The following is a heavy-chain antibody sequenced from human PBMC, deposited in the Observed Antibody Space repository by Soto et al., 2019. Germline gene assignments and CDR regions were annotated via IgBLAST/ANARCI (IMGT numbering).Heavy chain of an antibody. CDR3: ARVAPYSYGLNYYYGMDV. V-gene: IGHV1-69*13. J-gene: IGHJ6*02. CDR1: GGTFSSYA. Sequence: AASVKVSCKASGGTFSSYAISWVRQAPGQGLEWMGGIIPIFGTANYAQKFQGRVTITAGESTSTAYMELSSLRSEDTAVYYCARVAPYSYGLNYYYGMDVWGQGTTVTVSS. CDR2: IIPIFGTA. D-gene: IGHD5-18*01.